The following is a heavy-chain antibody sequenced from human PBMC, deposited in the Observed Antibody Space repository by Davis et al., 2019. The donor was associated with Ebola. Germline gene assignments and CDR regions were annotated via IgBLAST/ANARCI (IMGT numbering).Heavy chain of an antibody. Sequence: ASVQVSCKVSGYTLTELSMHWVRQAHGKGLEWMGGFDPEDGETIYAQKFQGRVTMTEDTSTDTAYMELSSLRSEDTAVYYCATVVRRPTTNDIPSFDYWGQGTLVTVSS. CDR1: GYTLTELS. D-gene: IGHD3-9*01. V-gene: IGHV1-24*01. CDR3: ATVVRRPTTNDIPSFDY. CDR2: FDPEDGET. J-gene: IGHJ4*02.